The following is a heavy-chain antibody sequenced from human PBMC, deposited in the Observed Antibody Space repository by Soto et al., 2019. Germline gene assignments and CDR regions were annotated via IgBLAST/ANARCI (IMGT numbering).Heavy chain of an antibody. J-gene: IGHJ4*02. Sequence: GASVKVSCKASGYTFTGYYMHWVRQAPGQGLEWMGWINPNSGGTNYAQKFQGRVTMTRDTSISTAYMELSRLRSDDTAVYYCARDALYSYGPGGYWGQGTLVTVSS. CDR2: INPNSGGT. V-gene: IGHV1-2*02. CDR3: ARDALYSYGPGGY. D-gene: IGHD5-18*01. CDR1: GYTFTGYY.